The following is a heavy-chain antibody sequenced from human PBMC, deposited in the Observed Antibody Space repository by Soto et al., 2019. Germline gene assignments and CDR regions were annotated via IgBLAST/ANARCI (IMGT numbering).Heavy chain of an antibody. Sequence: QIQLVQSGAEMKTPGASVKVSCKASGYTFTSYGFGWVRQAPGQGLEWMGWITGYKGDTKYAQKFQDRVTMTRDVSTSTAYMELRSLTSDDTAVYYCARNTAGNYEYWGQGTLVTVSS. D-gene: IGHD4-17*01. CDR3: ARNTAGNYEY. CDR2: ITGYKGDT. V-gene: IGHV1-18*01. CDR1: GYTFTSYG. J-gene: IGHJ4*02.